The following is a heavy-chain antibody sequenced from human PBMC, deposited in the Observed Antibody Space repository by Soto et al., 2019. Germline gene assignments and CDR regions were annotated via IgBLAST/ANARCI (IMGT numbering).Heavy chain of an antibody. Sequence: GGSLRLSCAASGFTFSSYAMSWVRQAPGKGLEWVSAISGSGGSTYYADSVKGRFTISRDNSKNTPYLQMNSLRAEDTAVYYCANAYDILNYFDYWGQGTLVTVSS. J-gene: IGHJ4*02. D-gene: IGHD3-9*01. CDR2: ISGSGGST. CDR1: GFTFSSYA. V-gene: IGHV3-23*01. CDR3: ANAYDILNYFDY.